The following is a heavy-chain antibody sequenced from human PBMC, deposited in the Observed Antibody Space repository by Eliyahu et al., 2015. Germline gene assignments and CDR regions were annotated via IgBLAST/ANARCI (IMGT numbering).Heavy chain of an antibody. CDR3: AKGSGYFDWSSGLYNFYGLDV. Sequence: QVQLVESGGGVVQPGRSLRLSCTASGFKFSWXGXALNIFWIQVQLEGVALILYDGNNKYYADSVNGRFTISRDNSRNTLFLQMNSLRTEDTAVYYCAKGSGYFDWSSGLYNFYGLDVWGKGTTVTVAS. CDR1: GFKFSWXG. D-gene: IGHD3-9*01. V-gene: IGHV3-30*18. J-gene: IGHJ6*04. CDR2: ILYDGNNK.